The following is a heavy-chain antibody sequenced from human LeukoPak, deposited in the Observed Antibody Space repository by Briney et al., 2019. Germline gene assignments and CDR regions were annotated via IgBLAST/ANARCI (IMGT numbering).Heavy chain of an antibody. J-gene: IGHJ3*02. D-gene: IGHD2-15*01. CDR1: GYTFTSYG. CDR3: ASSWAVASPRWAAFDI. Sequence: ASVKVSCKASGYTFTSYGISWVRQAPGQGREWMGWSSAYNGNTNYAQKLQGRVTMTTDTSTSTAYMELRSLRSDDTAVYYCASSWAVASPRWAAFDIWGQGTMVTVSS. V-gene: IGHV1-18*01. CDR2: SSAYNGNT.